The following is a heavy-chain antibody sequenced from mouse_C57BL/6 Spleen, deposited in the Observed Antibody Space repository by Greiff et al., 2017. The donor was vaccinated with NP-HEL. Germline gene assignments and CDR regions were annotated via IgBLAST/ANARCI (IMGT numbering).Heavy chain of an antibody. CDR1: GYTFTSYW. CDR3: ARGPQFYGSQYYFDY. J-gene: IGHJ2*01. D-gene: IGHD1-1*01. CDR2: IHPNSGST. V-gene: IGHV1-64*01. Sequence: QVQLQQPGAELVKPGASVKLSCKASGYTFTSYWMHWVKQRPGQGLEWIGMIHPNSGSTNYNEKFKSKATLTVDKSSSTAYMQLSSLTSEDSAVYYGARGPQFYGSQYYFDYWGQGTTLTVSS.